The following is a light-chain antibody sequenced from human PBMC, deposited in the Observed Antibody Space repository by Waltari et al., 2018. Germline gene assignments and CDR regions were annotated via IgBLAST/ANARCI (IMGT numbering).Light chain of an antibody. Sequence: QSALTQPASVSGSPGQSITISCTGSSTDIGGYDYVSWYRQDPGKAPKLIIHNVNKPPSGVSDRFSGSKSGNTASLTISGLQAEDEAHYFCNSYTSRSTMIFGGGTTLTV. J-gene: IGLJ2*01. CDR1: STDIGGYDY. CDR3: NSYTSRSTMI. V-gene: IGLV2-14*01. CDR2: NVN.